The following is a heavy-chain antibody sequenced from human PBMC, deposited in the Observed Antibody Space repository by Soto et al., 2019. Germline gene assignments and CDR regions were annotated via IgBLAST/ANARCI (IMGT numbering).Heavy chain of an antibody. V-gene: IGHV4-34*01. CDR2: INHSGST. CDR1: GGSFSGYY. CDR3: ARGYWAFDY. Sequence: SETLSFTCAVYGGSFSGYYWSWIRQPPGKGLEWIGEINHSGSTNYNPSLKSRVTISVDTSKNQFSLKLSSVTAADTAVYYCARGYWAFDYWGQGTLVTVSS. J-gene: IGHJ4*02. D-gene: IGHD2-15*01.